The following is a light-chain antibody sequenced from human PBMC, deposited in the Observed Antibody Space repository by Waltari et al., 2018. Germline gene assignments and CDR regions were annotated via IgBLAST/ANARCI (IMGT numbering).Light chain of an antibody. J-gene: IGLJ2*01. CDR3: SSYAGSIFVV. V-gene: IGLV2-8*01. Sequence: QSALTQPPSASGSPGQSVTISCTGTSSDVGGYNFVSWYQQHPGKAPTLMIYEVSKRPSGVPDRFSGSKSGNTASLTVSGLQAEDEAYYYCSSYAGSIFVVFGGGTKLTVL. CDR1: SSDVGGYNF. CDR2: EVS.